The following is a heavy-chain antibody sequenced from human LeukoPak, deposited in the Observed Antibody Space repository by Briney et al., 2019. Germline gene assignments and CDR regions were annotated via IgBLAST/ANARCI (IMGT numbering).Heavy chain of an antibody. CDR2: TYYRSKWYN. CDR1: GDSVSSNSAA. V-gene: IGHV6-1*01. CDR3: ATTVETGDAFDI. D-gene: IGHD1-1*01. J-gene: IGHJ3*02. Sequence: SQTLPLTCAISGDSVSSNSAAWSWIRLSPSRGLEWLGRTYYRSKWYNDYAVSVRSRITINPDTSKNLFSLQLNSVTPEDTAEYYCATTVETGDAFDIWGPGTRVTVPS.